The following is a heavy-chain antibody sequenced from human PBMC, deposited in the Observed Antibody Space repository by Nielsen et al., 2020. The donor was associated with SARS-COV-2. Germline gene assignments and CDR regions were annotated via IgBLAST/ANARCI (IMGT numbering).Heavy chain of an antibody. V-gene: IGHV1-46*01. Sequence: ASVKVSCKASGYTFTNYYIHWIRQAPGQGPEWMGIINPSDGSTRSAQKFQGRVTMTKDTSTSTVYMEVSSLRSEDTALYYCSRGHDISGYSNDAFDVWGQGTMVTVSS. D-gene: IGHD3-22*01. CDR2: INPSDGST. J-gene: IGHJ3*01. CDR3: SRGHDISGYSNDAFDV. CDR1: GYTFTNYY.